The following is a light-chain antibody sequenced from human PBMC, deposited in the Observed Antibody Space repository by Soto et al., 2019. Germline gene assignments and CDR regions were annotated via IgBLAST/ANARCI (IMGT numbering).Light chain of an antibody. CDR2: EVS. CDR3: SSYTSSSTLV. Sequence: QSALTQPASVSGSPGQSITISCTGTSSDVGGYNYVSWYQQHSGKAPKLMIYEVSNRPSGVSNRFSGSKSDNTASLTISGLQAEDEADYYCSSYTSSSTLVFGGGTQLTVL. J-gene: IGLJ2*01. CDR1: SSDVGGYNY. V-gene: IGLV2-14*01.